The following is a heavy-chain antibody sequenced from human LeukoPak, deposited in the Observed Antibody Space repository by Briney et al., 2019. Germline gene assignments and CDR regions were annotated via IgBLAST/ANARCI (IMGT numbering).Heavy chain of an antibody. D-gene: IGHD5-18*01. Sequence: PSETLSLTCAVYGGSFSGYYWSWIRQPPGKGLEWIGEINHSGSTNYNPSLKSRVTISLDTSKNQFSLKLSSVTAADTAIYYCARDYGIPGYSYGPPHYWGQGTLVTVSS. CDR2: INHSGST. J-gene: IGHJ4*02. CDR3: ARDYGIPGYSYGPPHY. V-gene: IGHV4-34*01. CDR1: GGSFSGYY.